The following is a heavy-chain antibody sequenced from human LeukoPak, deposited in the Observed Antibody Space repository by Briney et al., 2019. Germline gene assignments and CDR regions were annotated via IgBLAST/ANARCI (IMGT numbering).Heavy chain of an antibody. Sequence: GGSLRLSCAASGFTFDDYAMHWVRQAPGKGLEWVSLISWDGGSTYYADSVKGRFTISRDNSKNSLYLQMNSLRAEDTAVYYCAKAEDIVLMVYALDYWGQGTLVTVSS. J-gene: IGHJ4*02. V-gene: IGHV3-43D*03. CDR2: ISWDGGST. D-gene: IGHD2-8*01. CDR3: AKAEDIVLMVYALDY. CDR1: GFTFDDYA.